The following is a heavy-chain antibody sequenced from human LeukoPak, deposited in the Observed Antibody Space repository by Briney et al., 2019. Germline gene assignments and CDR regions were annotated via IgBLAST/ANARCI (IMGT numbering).Heavy chain of an antibody. J-gene: IGHJ6*03. D-gene: IGHD1-26*01. Sequence: GASVKVSCKASGYTFTGYYMHWVRQAPGQGLEWMGGIIPIFGTANYAQKFQGRVTITADESTSTAYMELSSLRSEDTAVYYCARSTTELLPLYYYYYMDVWGKGTTVTVSS. V-gene: IGHV1-69*13. CDR2: IIPIFGTA. CDR1: GYTFTGYY. CDR3: ARSTTELLPLYYYYYMDV.